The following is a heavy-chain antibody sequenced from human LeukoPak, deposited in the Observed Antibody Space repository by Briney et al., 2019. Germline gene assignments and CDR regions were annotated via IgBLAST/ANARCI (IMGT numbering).Heavy chain of an antibody. CDR2: INPNSGGT. CDR3: ARVQARYYDSSGYSLGY. J-gene: IGHJ4*02. V-gene: IGHV1-2*02. D-gene: IGHD3-22*01. CDR1: GYTFTGYY. Sequence: ASVKVSCEASGYTFTGYYMHWVRQAPGQGLEWMGWINPNSGGTNYAQKFQGRVTMTRDTSISTAYMELSRLRSDDTAVYYCARVQARYYDSSGYSLGYWGQGTLVTVSS.